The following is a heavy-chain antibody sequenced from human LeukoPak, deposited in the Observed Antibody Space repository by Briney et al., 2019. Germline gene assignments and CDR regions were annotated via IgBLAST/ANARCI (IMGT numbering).Heavy chain of an antibody. V-gene: IGHV4-31*03. D-gene: IGHD2-2*01. CDR3: ARVISDCSSTSCYADYFDY. CDR1: GGSISSGGYY. CDR2: IYYSGST. J-gene: IGHJ4*02. Sequence: TSQTLSLTCTVSGGSISSGGYYWSWIRQHPGKGLEWIRYIYYSGSTYYNPSLKSRVTISVDTSKNQFSLKLSSVTAADTAVYYCARVISDCSSTSCYADYFDYWGQGTLVTVSS.